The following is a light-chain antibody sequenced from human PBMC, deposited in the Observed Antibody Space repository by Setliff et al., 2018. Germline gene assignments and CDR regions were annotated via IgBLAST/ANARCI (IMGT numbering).Light chain of an antibody. CDR1: SSNIGAGYD. CDR3: QSYDSSLSVSV. J-gene: IGLJ3*02. V-gene: IGLV1-40*01. Sequence: QSVLAQPPSVSGAPGQRVTISCTGSSSNIGAGYDVHWYQQLPGTAPKLLIYGNSNRPSGVPDRFSGSKSGTSASLAITGLQAEDEADYYCQSYDSSLSVSVFGGGTQRTVL. CDR2: GNS.